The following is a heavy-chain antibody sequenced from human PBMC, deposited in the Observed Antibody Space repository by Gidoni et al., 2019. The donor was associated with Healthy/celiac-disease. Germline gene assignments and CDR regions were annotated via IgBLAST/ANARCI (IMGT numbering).Heavy chain of an antibody. J-gene: IGHJ2*01. CDR1: SGSISSYY. Sequence: QVQLQESGPGLVKPSATLSLTCPVSSGSISSYYWSWIRQPPGKGLEWIGYIYYSGSTNYNPSLKSRVTISVDTSKNQFSLKLVSVTAADTAVYYCARETRDRGAEWYFDLWGRGTLVTVSS. CDR3: ARETRDRGAEWYFDL. CDR2: IYYSGST. V-gene: IGHV4-59*01. D-gene: IGHD3-10*01.